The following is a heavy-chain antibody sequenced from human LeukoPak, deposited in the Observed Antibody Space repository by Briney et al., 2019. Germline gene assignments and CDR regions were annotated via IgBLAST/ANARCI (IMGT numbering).Heavy chain of an antibody. J-gene: IGHJ6*03. D-gene: IGHD6-13*01. V-gene: IGHV3-23*01. CDR1: GFTFSSYA. Sequence: GGSLRLSCAASGFTFSSYAMSWVRQAPGKGLERVSAISGSGDITYYADSVKGRFTISRDNSKKTLYLQMNSLRAEDTAVYYCAKESGSSWLYYYYMDVWGKGTTVTISS. CDR3: AKESGSSWLYYYYMDV. CDR2: ISGSGDIT.